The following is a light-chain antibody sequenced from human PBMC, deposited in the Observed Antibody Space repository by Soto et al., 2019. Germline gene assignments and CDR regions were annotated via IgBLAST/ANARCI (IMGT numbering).Light chain of an antibody. V-gene: IGKV1-12*01. Sequence: DIQMTQSPSSVSASVGDRDTITCRASQGISSWLAWYQQKPGKAPELLIYAASTLQSGVPSRFSGSGSGTDFTLAISSLQPEDSATYYCLQDINYPWTFGQGTKVDIK. CDR2: AAS. CDR1: QGISSW. J-gene: IGKJ1*01. CDR3: LQDINYPWT.